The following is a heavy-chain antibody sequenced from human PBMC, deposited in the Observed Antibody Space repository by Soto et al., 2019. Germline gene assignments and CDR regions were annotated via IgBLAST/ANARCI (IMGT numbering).Heavy chain of an antibody. CDR2: INHSGST. D-gene: IGHD1-1*01. CDR1: GGSFSGYY. Sequence: SETLSLTCAVYGGSFSGYYWSWIRQPPGKGLEWIGEINHSGSTNYNPSLKSRVTISVDTSENQFSLKLSSVTAADTAVYYCARGMWNRYYFDYWGQGTLVTVSS. CDR3: ARGMWNRYYFDY. V-gene: IGHV4-34*01. J-gene: IGHJ4*02.